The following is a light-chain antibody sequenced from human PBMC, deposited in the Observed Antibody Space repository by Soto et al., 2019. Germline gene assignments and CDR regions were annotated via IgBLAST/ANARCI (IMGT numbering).Light chain of an antibody. Sequence: AIRMTQSPSSFSASTGDRVTITCRASRGISSYLAWYQQKPGKAPKLLIYAASTLQSGVPSRFSGSGSGTDFTLTISCLQSEDFATYYCQQYYSYPLAFGQGTKVEIK. CDR2: AAS. V-gene: IGKV1-8*01. CDR3: QQYYSYPLA. J-gene: IGKJ1*01. CDR1: RGISSY.